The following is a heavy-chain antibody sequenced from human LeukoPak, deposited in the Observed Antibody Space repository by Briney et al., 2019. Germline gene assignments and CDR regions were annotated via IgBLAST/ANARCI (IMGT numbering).Heavy chain of an antibody. CDR3: ARSSSSGYLLADFDY. CDR1: GYSFPNYW. Sequence: GESLKISCKGSGYSFPNYWIGWVRQMPGKGLEWMGIIYPGDSNTTYSPSFQGQVTISADKSISTAYLQWSSLKASDTAMYYCARSSSSGYLLADFDYWGQGTLVTVSS. D-gene: IGHD3-22*01. V-gene: IGHV5-51*01. CDR2: IYPGDSNT. J-gene: IGHJ4*02.